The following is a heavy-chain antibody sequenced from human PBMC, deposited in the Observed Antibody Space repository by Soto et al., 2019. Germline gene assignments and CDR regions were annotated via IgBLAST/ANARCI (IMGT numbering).Heavy chain of an antibody. Sequence: PSQTLSLTFDISGDSVSSNSAAWNWIRQSPSRGLEWLGRTYYRSKWYNDYAVSVKGRITINPDTSKNQFSLQLNSVTPEDTAVFYCARGRVGVDGDNWFDPWGQGTLVTVSS. CDR2: TYYRSKWYN. D-gene: IGHD1-26*01. J-gene: IGHJ5*02. CDR1: GDSVSSNSAA. CDR3: ARGRVGVDGDNWFDP. V-gene: IGHV6-1*01.